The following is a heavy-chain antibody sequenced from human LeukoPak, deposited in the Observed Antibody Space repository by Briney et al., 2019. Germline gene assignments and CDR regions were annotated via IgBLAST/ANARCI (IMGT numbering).Heavy chain of an antibody. D-gene: IGHD1-7*01. CDR2: INPNSGGT. J-gene: IGHJ5*02. Sequence: GASVKVSCKASGHTFTGYYMHWVRQAPGQGLEWMGWINPNSGGTNYAQKFQGRVTMTRDTSISTAYMELSRLRSDDTAVYYCARGPDPLDNWNFGVFWFDPRGQGTLVTVSS. CDR1: GHTFTGYY. V-gene: IGHV1-2*02. CDR3: ARGPDPLDNWNFGVFWFDP.